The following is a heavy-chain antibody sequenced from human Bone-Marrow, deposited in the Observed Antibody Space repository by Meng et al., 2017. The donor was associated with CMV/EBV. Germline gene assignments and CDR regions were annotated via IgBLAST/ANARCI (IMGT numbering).Heavy chain of an antibody. CDR1: GFTSRTYW. Sequence: ESLKISCVASGFTSRTYWMSWVRQAPGKGLEWIGYIYYSGSTNYNPSLKSRVTISVDTSKNQFSLKLSSVTAADTAVYYCARSVVVVAAAPYYYYGMDVWGQGTTVTVSS. V-gene: IGHV4-59*01. CDR2: IYYSGST. CDR3: ARSVVVVAAAPYYYYGMDV. J-gene: IGHJ6*02. D-gene: IGHD2-15*01.